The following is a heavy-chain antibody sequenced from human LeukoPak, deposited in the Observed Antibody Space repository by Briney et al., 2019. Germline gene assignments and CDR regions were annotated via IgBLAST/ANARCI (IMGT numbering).Heavy chain of an antibody. CDR1: GYTFTSYG. J-gene: IGHJ4*02. CDR3: ARATTYYDSSGYYDY. CDR2: ISAYNGNT. Sequence: GASVKVSCKASGYTFTSYGISWVRQAPGQGLEWMGWISAYNGNTNYAQKLQGRVTMTTDTSTSTAYMELRSLRSDDTAVCYCARATTYYDSSGYYDYWGQGTLVTVSS. D-gene: IGHD3-22*01. V-gene: IGHV1-18*01.